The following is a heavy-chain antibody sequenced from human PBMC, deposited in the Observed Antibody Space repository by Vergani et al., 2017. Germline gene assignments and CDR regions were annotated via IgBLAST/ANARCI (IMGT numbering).Heavy chain of an antibody. CDR2: ISASGNA. D-gene: IGHD2-15*01. Sequence: QVQLQASGPGRVKPSQTLSLTCTMSGGSISAGYYFWSWIRQPAGKGLEWLGHISASGNASHSPSLKTRVSMSVDTSKNQFSLTVTSVTAAATAIYFCARRSGGYYSGGKVHPLRTAFDLWVHGTVVAVSS. V-gene: IGHV4-61*02. J-gene: IGHJ3*01. CDR3: ARRSGGYYSGGKVHPLRTAFDL. CDR1: GGSISAGYYF.